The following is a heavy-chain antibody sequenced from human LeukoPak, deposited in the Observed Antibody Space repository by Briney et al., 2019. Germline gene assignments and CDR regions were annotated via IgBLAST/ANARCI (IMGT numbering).Heavy chain of an antibody. D-gene: IGHD3-22*01. J-gene: IGHJ4*02. CDR3: ARDQRGRTGSIMMAVLITGFDY. CDR2: ISYDGNNK. V-gene: IGHV3-30*14. Sequence: PGGSLRLSCAASGFTFSNYVMHWVRQAPGKGLEWVALISYDGNNKNYADPVKGRFTISRDNSKNTLYLQMNSLRAEDTAVYYCARDQRGRTGSIMMAVLITGFDYWGQGTLVTVSS. CDR1: GFTFSNYV.